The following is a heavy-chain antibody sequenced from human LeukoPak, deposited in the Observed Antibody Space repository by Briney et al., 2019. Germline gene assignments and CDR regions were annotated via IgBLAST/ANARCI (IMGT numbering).Heavy chain of an antibody. CDR3: ARGSDRGILYYYYMGV. V-gene: IGHV1-18*01. D-gene: IGHD2-15*01. Sequence: ASVKVSCKASGYTFTSYGISWVRQAPGQGLEWMGWISAYNGNTNYAQKLQGRVTMTTDTSTSTAYMELSSLRSEDTAVYYCARGSDRGILYYYYMGVWGKGTTVTVSS. CDR2: ISAYNGNT. CDR1: GYTFTSYG. J-gene: IGHJ6*03.